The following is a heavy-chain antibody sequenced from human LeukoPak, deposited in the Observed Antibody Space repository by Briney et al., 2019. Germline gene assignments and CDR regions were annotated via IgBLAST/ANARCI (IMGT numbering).Heavy chain of an antibody. Sequence: GGSLRLSCAASGFTFSSYSMNWVRQAPGKGLEWVSSISSSSSYIYYADSVKGRFTSSRDNAKNSLYLQMNSLRAEDTAVYYCARDRRDRGAYYFDCWGEGTLVTVSS. CDR1: GFTFSSYS. V-gene: IGHV3-21*01. CDR2: ISSSSSYI. D-gene: IGHD5-24*01. J-gene: IGHJ4*02. CDR3: ARDRRDRGAYYFDC.